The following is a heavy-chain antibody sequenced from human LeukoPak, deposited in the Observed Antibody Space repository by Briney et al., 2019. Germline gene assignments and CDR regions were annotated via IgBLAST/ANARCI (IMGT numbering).Heavy chain of an antibody. D-gene: IGHD3-22*01. CDR3: ARDNPDYYDSSGYLPDAFDI. CDR1: GYTFTGYY. Sequence: ASVKVSCKASGYTFTGYYMHWVRQAPGQGLEWMGRINPNSGGTNYAQKFQGRVTMTRDTSISTAYMELSRLRSDDTAVYYCARDNPDYYDSSGYLPDAFDIWGQGTMVTVSS. CDR2: INPNSGGT. J-gene: IGHJ3*02. V-gene: IGHV1-2*06.